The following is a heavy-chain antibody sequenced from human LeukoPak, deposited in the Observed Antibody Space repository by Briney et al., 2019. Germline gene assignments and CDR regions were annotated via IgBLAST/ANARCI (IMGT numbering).Heavy chain of an antibody. CDR1: GYTFTSYY. CDR3: ARSRATVTTSIYYFDY. V-gene: IGHV1-46*01. CDR2: INPSGGST. D-gene: IGHD4-17*01. Sequence: GASVKVPCKASGYTFTSYYMHWVRQAPGQGLEWMGIINPSGGSTIYTQKFQGRVTMTRDTSTSTVYMELSSLRSEDTAVYYCARSRATVTTSIYYFDYWGQGTLVTVSS. J-gene: IGHJ4*02.